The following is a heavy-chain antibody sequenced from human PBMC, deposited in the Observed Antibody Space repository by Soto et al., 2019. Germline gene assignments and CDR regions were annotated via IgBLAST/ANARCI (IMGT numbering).Heavy chain of an antibody. CDR2: ISSTSTTL. Sequence: EVQLVESGGGLVQPGESLRLSCVVSGFNFRAYSMNWVRQAPGKGLAWISYISSTSTTLYYADSVKGRFTISRDTDQKSLFLQMNSLRAEDTAVYYCVRDSGDYPDYWGQGTQVTVSS. CDR3: VRDSGDYPDY. CDR1: GFNFRAYS. D-gene: IGHD4-17*01. V-gene: IGHV3-48*01. J-gene: IGHJ4*02.